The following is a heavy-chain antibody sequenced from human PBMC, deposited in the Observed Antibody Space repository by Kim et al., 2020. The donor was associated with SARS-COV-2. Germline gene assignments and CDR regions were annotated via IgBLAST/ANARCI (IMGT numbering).Heavy chain of an antibody. CDR2: ISYDGSNK. Sequence: GGSLRLSCAASGFTFSSYAIHWVRQAPGNGLEWVAVISYDGSNKYYADSVKGRFTISRDNSKITLYLQMNSLRAEDTAVYYCARDRGLGDFWSGFSIGDYWDQGTLVTVAS. V-gene: IGHV3-30*04. D-gene: IGHD3-3*01. CDR3: ARDRGLGDFWSGFSIGDY. J-gene: IGHJ4*02. CDR1: GFTFSSYA.